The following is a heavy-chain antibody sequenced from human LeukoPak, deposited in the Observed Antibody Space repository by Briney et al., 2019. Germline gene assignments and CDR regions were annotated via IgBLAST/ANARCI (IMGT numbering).Heavy chain of an antibody. Sequence: GGSLRLSCAASGFTFSSYAMSWVRQAPGKGLEWVSAISGSGGSTYYADSVKGRFTISRDNSKNTLYLQVNSLRADDTAVYYCAKDKRVGATPFDYWGQGTLVTVSS. CDR3: AKDKRVGATPFDY. CDR1: GFTFSSYA. V-gene: IGHV3-23*01. CDR2: ISGSGGST. D-gene: IGHD1-26*01. J-gene: IGHJ4*02.